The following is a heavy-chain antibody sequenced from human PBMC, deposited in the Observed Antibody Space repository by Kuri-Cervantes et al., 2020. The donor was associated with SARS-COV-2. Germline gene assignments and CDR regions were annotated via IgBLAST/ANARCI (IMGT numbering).Heavy chain of an antibody. CDR1: GGSFSGYY. D-gene: IGHD3-10*01. Sequence: GSLRLSCAVYGGSFSGYYWSWIRQPPGKGLEWIGEINHSGSTNYNPSLKSRVTISVDTSKNQFSLKLSSVTAADTAVYYCARDPHYYGSGSSGPWGQGTLVTVSS. J-gene: IGHJ5*02. V-gene: IGHV4-34*01. CDR2: INHSGST. CDR3: ARDPHYYGSGSSGP.